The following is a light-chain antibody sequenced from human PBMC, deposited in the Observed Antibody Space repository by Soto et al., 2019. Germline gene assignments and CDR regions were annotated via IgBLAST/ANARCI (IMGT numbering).Light chain of an antibody. V-gene: IGKV1-27*01. Sequence: DIQMTQSPSSLSASVGDRVTITCRATQGISNYLAWYQQKPGKVPKLLIYAASTLQAGVPSRFSGSGSGPDFTRTISSLQSEDVATYYCQRYRSAPFTFGPGTNVDIK. CDR3: QRYRSAPFT. CDR2: AAS. J-gene: IGKJ3*01. CDR1: QGISNY.